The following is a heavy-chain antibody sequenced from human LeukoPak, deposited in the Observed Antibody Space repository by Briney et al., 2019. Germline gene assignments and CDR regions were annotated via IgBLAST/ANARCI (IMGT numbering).Heavy chain of an antibody. CDR1: GGSISSSSYY. J-gene: IGHJ5*02. CDR3: ASFPNIVVMDAATT. Sequence: SETLSLTCTISGGSISSSSYYWGWIHQPPGKGLEWIGSIYYSGSTYYNPSLKSRVTISVDTSKNQFSLKLSSVTAADTAVYYCASFPNIVVMDAATTWGQGTLVTVSS. CDR2: IYYSGST. V-gene: IGHV4-39*07. D-gene: IGHD2-15*01.